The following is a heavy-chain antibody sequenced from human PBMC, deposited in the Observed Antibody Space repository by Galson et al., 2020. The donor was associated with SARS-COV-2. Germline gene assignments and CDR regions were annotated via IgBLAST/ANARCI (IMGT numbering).Heavy chain of an antibody. V-gene: IGHV3-11*04. CDR1: GFTFSDYY. CDR3: ARSVEKAAAVGY. D-gene: IGHD6-13*01. J-gene: IGHJ4*02. CDR2: ISSSGSTI. Sequence: NSGGSLRLSCEASGFTFSDYYMSWIRQAPGTGLEWVSYISSSGSTIYYADSVKGRFTISRDNAKNSLYLQMNSLRAEDTAVYYCARSVEKAAAVGYWGQGTLVTVSS.